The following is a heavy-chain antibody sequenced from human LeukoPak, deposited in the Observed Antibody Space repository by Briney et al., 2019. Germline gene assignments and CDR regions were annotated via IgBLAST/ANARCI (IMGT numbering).Heavy chain of an antibody. CDR2: INHSGST. CDR3: ARGRSLSVGRSGSLDY. Sequence: SETLSLTCAVYGGSFSGYYWSWIRQPPGEGLEWIGEINHSGSTNYNPSLKSRVTISVDTSKNQFSLKLSSVTATDTAVYYCARGRSLSVGRSGSLDYWGQGTLVTVSS. J-gene: IGHJ4*02. CDR1: GGSFSGYY. V-gene: IGHV4-34*01. D-gene: IGHD1-26*01.